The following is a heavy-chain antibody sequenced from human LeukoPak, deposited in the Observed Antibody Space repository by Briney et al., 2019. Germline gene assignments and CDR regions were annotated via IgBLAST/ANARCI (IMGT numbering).Heavy chain of an antibody. D-gene: IGHD3-10*01. CDR1: GLTFDDYA. V-gene: IGHV3-9*03. Sequence: GRSLGLSCAASGLTFDDYAMHWVRQAPGKGLEWVSGISWNSGSIGYADSVKGRFTISRDNAKNSLYLQMNSLRAEDMALYYCAKDINPGYYYYYMDVWGKGTTVTVSS. CDR3: AKDINPGYYYYYMDV. J-gene: IGHJ6*03. CDR2: ISWNSGSI.